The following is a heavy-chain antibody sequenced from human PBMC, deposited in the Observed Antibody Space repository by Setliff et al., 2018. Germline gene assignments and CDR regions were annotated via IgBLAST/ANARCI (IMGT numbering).Heavy chain of an antibody. J-gene: IGHJ3*02. CDR2: INPSGGLT. CDR3: ARDRFYNSWSGTSITAPHDAFDI. Sequence: ASVKVSCKSSGYTLSKYYMHWVRQAPGQGLEWMGVINPSGGLTKYAQKFQGRVTMTSDTSTNTVYLEVSSLRSEDTAVYFCARDRFYNSWSGTSITAPHDAFDIWGQGTMVTVSS. D-gene: IGHD3-3*01. CDR1: GYTLSKYY. V-gene: IGHV1-46*03.